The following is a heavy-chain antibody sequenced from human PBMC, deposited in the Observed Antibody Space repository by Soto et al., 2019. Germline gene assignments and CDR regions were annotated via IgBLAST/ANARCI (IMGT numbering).Heavy chain of an antibody. Sequence: QVQLVESGGGVVQPGRSLRLSCAASGFTFSSYAMHWVRQAPGKGLEWVAVISYDGSNKYYADSVKGRFTISRDNSKNTLYLQMNSLRAEDTAVYYCARGGRWMEHDYYYYGMDVW. D-gene: IGHD1-1*01. CDR1: GFTFSSYA. J-gene: IGHJ6*01. CDR2: ISYDGSNK. CDR3: ARGGRWMEHDYYYYGMDV. V-gene: IGHV3-30-3*01.